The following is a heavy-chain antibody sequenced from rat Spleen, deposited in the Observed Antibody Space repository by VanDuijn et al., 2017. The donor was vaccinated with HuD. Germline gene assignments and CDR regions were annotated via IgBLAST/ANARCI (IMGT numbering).Heavy chain of an antibody. CDR3: ARHANPYWYFDF. J-gene: IGHJ1*01. V-gene: IGHV5-29*01. CDR2: ISYGDSSGHSGT. Sequence: EVQLVESDGGLVQPGRSLKLSCAASGFTFSDYGMAWVRQAPTKGLEWVATISYGDSSGHSGTYYRDSVRGRVTISSDDAKPTLYLQMDSLRSEDTSTYYCARHANPYWYFDFWGPGTMVTVSS. D-gene: IGHD3-4*01. CDR1: GFTFSDYG.